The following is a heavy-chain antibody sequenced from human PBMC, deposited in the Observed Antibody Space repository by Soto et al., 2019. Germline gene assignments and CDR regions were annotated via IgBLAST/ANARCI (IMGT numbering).Heavy chain of an antibody. D-gene: IGHD6-6*01. J-gene: IGHJ5*02. V-gene: IGHV1-69*06. CDR2: IIPSFGTA. CDR3: AREHSSPYLFDP. Sequence: QVQLVQSGAEVKKPGSSVKVSCKASGGTFSSYAISWVRQAPGQGLEWMGGIIPSFGTANYAQKFQGRVTIPADKSTSTAYMELSSLRSEDTAVYYCAREHSSPYLFDPWGQGTLVTVSS. CDR1: GGTFSSYA.